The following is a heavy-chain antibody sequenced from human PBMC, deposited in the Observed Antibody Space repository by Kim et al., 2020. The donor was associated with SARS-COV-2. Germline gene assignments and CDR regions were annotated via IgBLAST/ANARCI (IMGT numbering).Heavy chain of an antibody. CDR1: GGTFSSYA. V-gene: IGHV1-69*13. CDR3: AACIAAAGINFDY. Sequence: SVKVSCKASGGTFSSYAISWVRQAPGQGLEWMGGIIPIFGTANYAQKFQGRVTITADESTSTAYMELSSLRSEDTAVYYCAACIAAAGINFDYWGQGTLVTVSS. CDR2: IIPIFGTA. J-gene: IGHJ4*02. D-gene: IGHD6-13*01.